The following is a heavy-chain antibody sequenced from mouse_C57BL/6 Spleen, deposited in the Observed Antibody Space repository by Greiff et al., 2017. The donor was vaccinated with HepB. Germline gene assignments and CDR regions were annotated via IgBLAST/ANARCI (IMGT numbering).Heavy chain of an antibody. V-gene: IGHV1-55*01. CDR2: IYPGSGST. CDR1: GYTFTSYW. J-gene: IGHJ1*03. CDR3: AIFYFDV. Sequence: QVQLQQPGAELVKPGASVKMSCKASGYTFTSYWITWVKQRPGQGLEWIGDIYPGSGSTNYNEKFKSKATLTVYTSSSPAYMQLSSLTSEDSAVYYCAIFYFDVWGTGTTVTVSS.